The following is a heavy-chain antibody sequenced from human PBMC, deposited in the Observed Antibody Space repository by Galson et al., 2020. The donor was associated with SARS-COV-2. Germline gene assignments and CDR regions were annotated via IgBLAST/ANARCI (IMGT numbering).Heavy chain of an antibody. CDR1: GFTFSSYG. V-gene: IGHV3-30*18. D-gene: IGHD2-15*01. J-gene: IGHJ4*02. CDR2: ISYDGSNK. Sequence: GESLKISCAASGFTFSSYGMHWVRQAPGKGLEWVAVISYDGSNKYYADSLKGRFIISRDNSKNTLYLQMNSLRAEDTAVYYCAKDHDAYCSGGSCYPSIDDYWGQGTLVTVSS. CDR3: AKDHDAYCSGGSCYPSIDDY.